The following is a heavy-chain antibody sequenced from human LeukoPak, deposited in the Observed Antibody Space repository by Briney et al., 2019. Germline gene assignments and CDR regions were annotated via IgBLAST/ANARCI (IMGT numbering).Heavy chain of an antibody. CDR2: IIPIFGTA. J-gene: IGHJ4*02. V-gene: IGHV1-69*13. CDR1: GGTFSSYA. Sequence: SVKVSCKASGGTFSSYAISWVRQAPGQGLEWMGGIIPIFGTANYAQKFQGRVTITADESTSTAYMELSSLRSEDTAVYYCARGSGFVVVVADFDYWGQGTLVTVSS. CDR3: ARGSGFVVVVADFDY. D-gene: IGHD2-15*01.